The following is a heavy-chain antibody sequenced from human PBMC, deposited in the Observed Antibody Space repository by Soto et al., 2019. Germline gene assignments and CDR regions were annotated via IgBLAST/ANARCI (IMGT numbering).Heavy chain of an antibody. J-gene: IGHJ4*02. Sequence: PGGSLRLSCAASGFTFTKYAMTWVRQAPGKGLEWVSSISKSGGDTYYADSAKGRFTISRDNSKNTLYLQMNGLRAEDTALYFCAKDTYSSSWYFWGQGTLVTVSS. CDR3: AKDTYSSSWYF. CDR1: GFTFTKYA. V-gene: IGHV3-23*01. D-gene: IGHD2-2*01. CDR2: ISKSGGDT.